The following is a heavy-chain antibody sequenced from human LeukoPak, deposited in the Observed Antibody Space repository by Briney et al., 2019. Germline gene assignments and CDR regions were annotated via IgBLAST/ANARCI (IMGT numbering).Heavy chain of an antibody. J-gene: IGHJ4*02. CDR2: ISGSGGST. CDR1: GFTFSSYA. Sequence: GGSLRLSCAASGFTFSSYAMSWVRQAPGKGLEWVSVISGSGGSTYYADPVKGRFTISRDNSKNTLYLQINSLRAEDTAVYYCAKDLRNWNNPAYWGQGTLVTVSS. CDR3: AKDLRNWNNPAY. D-gene: IGHD2-21*01. V-gene: IGHV3-23*01.